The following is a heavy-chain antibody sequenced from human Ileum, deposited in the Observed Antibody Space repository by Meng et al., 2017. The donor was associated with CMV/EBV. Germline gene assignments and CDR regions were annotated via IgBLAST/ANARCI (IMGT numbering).Heavy chain of an antibody. D-gene: IGHD2-2*01. J-gene: IGHJ6*02. CDR2: IGTTGTTV. V-gene: IGHV3-11*01. Sequence: GESLKISCAASGFSFSDYYMSWVRQAPGRGLERLSSIGTTGTTVYYADSVRGRFTISRDNAKNSLFLEMNSLRVEDTAFYYCARGDCGTTRCRGPLYHGMDVWGQGTTVTVSS. CDR1: GFSFSDYY. CDR3: ARGDCGTTRCRGPLYHGMDV.